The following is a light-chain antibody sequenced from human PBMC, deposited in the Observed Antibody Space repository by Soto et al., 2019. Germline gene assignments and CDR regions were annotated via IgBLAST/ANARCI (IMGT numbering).Light chain of an antibody. Sequence: EIELTQSPGTLSLSLGERATLSCRASHSFSSSYLAWYQQKPGQAPRLLIYGASSRATDIPDRFSGSGSGTDFTLTVSRLEPEDFAVYYCQFYGSSPRTFGQGTKVDIK. CDR2: GAS. J-gene: IGKJ1*01. V-gene: IGKV3-20*01. CDR1: HSFSSSY. CDR3: QFYGSSPRT.